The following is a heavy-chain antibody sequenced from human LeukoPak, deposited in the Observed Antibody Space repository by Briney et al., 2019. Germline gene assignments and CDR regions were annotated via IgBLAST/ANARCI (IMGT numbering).Heavy chain of an antibody. V-gene: IGHV3-48*01. Sequence: GGSLRLSCAASGFTFSSYSMNWVRQAPGKGLEWVSYISSSSSTIYYADSVKGRFTISRDNSKNTLFLQMNSLRGDDTAVYYCARDRLPGVIYSGMDVWGQGTTVTVSS. J-gene: IGHJ6*02. CDR2: ISSSSSTI. D-gene: IGHD2-2*01. CDR1: GFTFSSYS. CDR3: ARDRLPGVIYSGMDV.